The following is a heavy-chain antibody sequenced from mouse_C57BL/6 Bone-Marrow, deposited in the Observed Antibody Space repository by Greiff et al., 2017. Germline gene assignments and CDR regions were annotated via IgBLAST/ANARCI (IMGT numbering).Heavy chain of an antibody. CDR2: IDPSDSYT. CDR1: GYTFTSYW. V-gene: IGHV1-50*01. D-gene: IGHD1-1*01. Sequence: QVHVKQPGAELVKPGASVKLSCKASGYTFTSYWMQWVKQRPGQGLEWIGEIDPSDSYTNYNQKFKGKAKCTVDTSSSTAYMQLSSLTSEDSAVYYCARGGVITRDWGQGTLVTVSA. J-gene: IGHJ3*01. CDR3: ARGGVITRD.